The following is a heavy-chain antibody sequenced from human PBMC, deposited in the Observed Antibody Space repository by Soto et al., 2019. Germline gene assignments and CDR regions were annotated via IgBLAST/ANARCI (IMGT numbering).Heavy chain of an antibody. V-gene: IGHV4-30-4*01. CDR3: ARWTMTTVTTSFDY. J-gene: IGHJ4*02. D-gene: IGHD4-17*01. Sequence: SETLSLTCTVSGGSISSGDYYWSWIRQPPGTGLEWIGYIYYSGSTYYNPSLKSRVTISVDTSKNQFSLKLSSVTAADTAVYYCARWTMTTVTTSFDYWGQGTLVTVSS. CDR1: GGSISSGDYY. CDR2: IYYSGST.